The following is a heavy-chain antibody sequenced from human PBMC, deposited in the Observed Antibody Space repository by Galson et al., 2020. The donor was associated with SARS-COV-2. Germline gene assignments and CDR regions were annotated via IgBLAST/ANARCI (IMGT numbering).Heavy chain of an antibody. CDR3: AREADDSRGYYYDY. V-gene: IGHV3-7*03. D-gene: IGHD3-22*01. CDR1: GFTFSSYW. J-gene: IGHJ4*02. CDR2: IKPDGSEK. Sequence: GGSLRLSCAASGFTFSSYWMSWVRQAPGKGLEWVANIKPDGSEKYYVDSVKGRFTISRDNAKNSLYLQMNSRRAEDTAVYYCAREADDSRGYYYDYWGQGTLVTVSS.